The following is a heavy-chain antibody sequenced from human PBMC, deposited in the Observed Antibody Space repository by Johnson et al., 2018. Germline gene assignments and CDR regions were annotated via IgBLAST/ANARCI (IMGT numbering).Heavy chain of an antibody. Sequence: QVQLVESGGGVVQPGRSLRLSCAASGFTFSSYGMHWVRQAPGKGLEWVAVIWYYGSNKYYAASVKGRFPISRDNSKATLYLQMNSLKTEDTAVYYCTTTISSSGYYNDAFDIWGQGTMVTVSS. V-gene: IGHV3-33*01. J-gene: IGHJ3*02. CDR2: IWYYGSNK. D-gene: IGHD3-22*01. CDR3: TTTISSSGYYNDAFDI. CDR1: GFTFSSYG.